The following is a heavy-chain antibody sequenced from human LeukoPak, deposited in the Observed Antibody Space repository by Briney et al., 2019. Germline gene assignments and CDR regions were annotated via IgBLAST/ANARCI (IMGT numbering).Heavy chain of an antibody. Sequence: SETLSLTCTVSGGSISSSNYYWGWIRQPPGKGLEWIGSIYYSGSTYYNPSLKSRVTISVDTSKNQLSLKLSSVTAADTAVYYCARVGCSGGSCYRSRGAFDIWGQGTMVTVSS. CDR3: ARVGCSGGSCYRSRGAFDI. CDR2: IYYSGST. V-gene: IGHV4-39*07. J-gene: IGHJ3*02. CDR1: GGSISSSNYY. D-gene: IGHD2-15*01.